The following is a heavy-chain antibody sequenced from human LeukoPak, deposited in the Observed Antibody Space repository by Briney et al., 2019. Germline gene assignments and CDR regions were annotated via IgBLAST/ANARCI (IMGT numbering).Heavy chain of an antibody. CDR3: ARDADTTAFYWYFDL. Sequence: PGGSLRLSCAASGFTFSSYEMNWVRQAPGKGLEWVSYISSSGSTIYYADSVKGRFTISRDNAKNSLYLQMNSLRAEDTAVYYCARDADTTAFYWYFDLWGRGTRVTVSS. V-gene: IGHV3-48*03. CDR2: ISSSGSTI. CDR1: GFTFSSYE. D-gene: IGHD2/OR15-2a*01. J-gene: IGHJ2*01.